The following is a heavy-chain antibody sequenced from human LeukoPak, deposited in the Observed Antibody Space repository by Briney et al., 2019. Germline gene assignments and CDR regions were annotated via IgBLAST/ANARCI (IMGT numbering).Heavy chain of an antibody. CDR3: ARPYGSGSYSNWFDP. CDR1: GFTFSSYG. CDR2: VWYDGSNK. J-gene: IGHJ5*02. D-gene: IGHD3-10*01. Sequence: GGSLRLSCAASGFTFSSYGMHWVRQAPGKGLEWVAVVWYDGSNKYYADSVKGRFTISRDNSKNTLYLQMNSLRAEDTAVYYCARPYGSGSYSNWFDPWGQGTLVTVSS. V-gene: IGHV3-33*01.